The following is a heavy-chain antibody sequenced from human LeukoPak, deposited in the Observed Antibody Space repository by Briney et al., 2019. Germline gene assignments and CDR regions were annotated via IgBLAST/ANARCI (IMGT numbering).Heavy chain of an antibody. J-gene: IGHJ5*02. CDR1: GFTFSSYS. CDR2: ISSGSSYI. CDR3: ARDFYSSSWYGFDP. D-gene: IGHD6-13*01. Sequence: GGSLRLSCAASGFTFSSYSMNWVRQAPGKGLEWVSSISSGSSYIYYADSVKGRFTISRDNAKNSLYLQMNSLRAEDTAVYYCARDFYSSSWYGFDPWGQGTLVTVSS. V-gene: IGHV3-21*01.